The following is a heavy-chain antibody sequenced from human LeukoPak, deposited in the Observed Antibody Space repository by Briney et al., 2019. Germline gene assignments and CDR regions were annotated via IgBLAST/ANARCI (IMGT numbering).Heavy chain of an antibody. V-gene: IGHV3-66*01. D-gene: IGHD6-19*01. CDR3: AREVGIAVPFDY. CDR2: IYSGGST. Sequence: GGSLRLSCAASGFTGSRNYMSWVRQAPGKGLEWVSVIYSGGSTYYADSVKGRFTISRDNSKNTLYLQMNSLRAEDTAVYYCAREVGIAVPFDYWGQGTLVTVSS. J-gene: IGHJ4*02. CDR1: GFTGSRNY.